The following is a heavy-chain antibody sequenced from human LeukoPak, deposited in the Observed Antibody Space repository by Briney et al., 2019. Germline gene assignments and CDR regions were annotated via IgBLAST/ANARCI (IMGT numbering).Heavy chain of an antibody. CDR3: ARSPYSYGPYYYYGMDV. CDR2: IYYSGST. V-gene: IGHV4-59*08. J-gene: IGHJ6*02. D-gene: IGHD5-18*01. CDR1: GGSISSYY. Sequence: PSETLSLTCTVSGGSISSYYWSWIRQPPGKGLEWIGYIYYSGSTNYNPSLKSRVTISVDTSKNQFSLKLISVTAADTAVYYCARSPYSYGPYYYYGMDVWGQGTTVTVSS.